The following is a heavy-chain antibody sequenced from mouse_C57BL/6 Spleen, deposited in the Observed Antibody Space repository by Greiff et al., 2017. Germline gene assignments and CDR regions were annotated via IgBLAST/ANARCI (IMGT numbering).Heavy chain of an antibody. Sequence: EVMLVESGGGLVQPGGSLKLSCAASGFTFSDYYMYWVRQTPEKRLEWVAYISNGGGSTYYPDTVKGRFTISRDNAKNTLYLQMSRLTSEDTAMYYCARQTYWGQGTLVTVSA. CDR2: ISNGGGST. J-gene: IGHJ3*01. CDR1: GFTFSDYY. CDR3: ARQTY. V-gene: IGHV5-12*01.